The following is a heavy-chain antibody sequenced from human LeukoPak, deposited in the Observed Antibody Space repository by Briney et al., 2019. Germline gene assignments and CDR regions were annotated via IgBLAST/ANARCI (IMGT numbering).Heavy chain of an antibody. V-gene: IGHV4-38-2*01. Sequence: SETLSLTCAVSGYSISSGYYWGWIRQPPGKGLEWIGSIYHSGSTYYNPSLKSRVTISVDTSKNQFSLKLSSVTAADTAVYSCARLQDDGGNGEFDYWGQGTLVTVSS. D-gene: IGHD4-23*01. CDR2: IYHSGST. J-gene: IGHJ4*02. CDR1: GYSISSGYY. CDR3: ARLQDDGGNGEFDY.